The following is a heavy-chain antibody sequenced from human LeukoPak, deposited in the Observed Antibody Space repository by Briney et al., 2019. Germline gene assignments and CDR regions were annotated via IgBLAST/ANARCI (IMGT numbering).Heavy chain of an antibody. CDR2: ISGSGGST. V-gene: IGHV3-23*01. Sequence: GGSLRLSCAVSGFTLSSYAMSWVRQAPGKGLEWVAAISGSGGSTYYADSVKGRFTISRDNSKNTLYLQMNSLRAEDTAVYYCAKGYCSSTSCYARFQHWGQGTLVTVSS. CDR1: GFTLSSYA. CDR3: AKGYCSSTSCYARFQH. D-gene: IGHD2-2*01. J-gene: IGHJ1*01.